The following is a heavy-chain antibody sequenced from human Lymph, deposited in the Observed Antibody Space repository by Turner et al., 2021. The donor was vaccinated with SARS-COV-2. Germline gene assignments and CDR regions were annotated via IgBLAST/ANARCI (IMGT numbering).Heavy chain of an antibody. Sequence: QVQLVQSGAEVKKPGASVKVSCKAPGYTFTSYDINWVRQATGQGLEWMGWMNPNSGNTGYAQKFQGRVTMTRNTSIRTAYRELSSLRSEETAVYYCARGRYSGGGMDVWGQGTTVTVSS. V-gene: IGHV1-8*02. CDR1: GYTFTSYD. J-gene: IGHJ6*02. CDR2: MNPNSGNT. CDR3: ARGRYSGGGMDV. D-gene: IGHD1-26*01.